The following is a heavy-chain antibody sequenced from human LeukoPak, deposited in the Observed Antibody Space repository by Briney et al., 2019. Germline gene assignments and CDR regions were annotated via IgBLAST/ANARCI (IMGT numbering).Heavy chain of an antibody. CDR1: GGSFSGYY. CDR3: ARDTSRSVDTAMVTVDY. CDR2: INHSGST. D-gene: IGHD5-18*01. Sequence: SETLSLTCAVYGGSFSGYYWSWIRQPPGKGLEWIGEINHSGSTNYNPSLKSRVTISVDTSKNQFSLKLSSVTAADTTVYYCARDTSRSVDTAMVTVDYWGQGTLVTVSS. V-gene: IGHV4-34*01. J-gene: IGHJ4*02.